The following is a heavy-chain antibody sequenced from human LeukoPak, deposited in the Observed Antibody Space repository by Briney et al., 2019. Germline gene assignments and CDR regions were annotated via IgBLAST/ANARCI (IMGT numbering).Heavy chain of an antibody. CDR3: AKRASGGYYYFDH. Sequence: GSLRLSCAASGFTFSIYAMNWVRQAPGKGLEWVSVSGSGGSTYYADSVKGRFTISRDNSKNTLYLQMNSLRAEDTAVYYCAKRASGGYYYFDHWGQGTLVTVSS. J-gene: IGHJ4*02. CDR2: SGSGGST. V-gene: IGHV3-23*01. D-gene: IGHD3-10*01. CDR1: GFTFSIYA.